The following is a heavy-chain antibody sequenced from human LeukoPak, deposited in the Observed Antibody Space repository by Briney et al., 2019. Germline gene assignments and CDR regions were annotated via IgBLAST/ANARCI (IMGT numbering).Heavy chain of an antibody. V-gene: IGHV3-48*01. CDR2: ISTSSRTI. CDR3: ARDAVDQYYYYGMDV. Sequence: GGSLRLSCAASGFTLSSYSMNWGRQAPGKGLEWISYISTSSRTIYYADSVKGRFTISRDNAKNSLYMQMNSLKAEDTAIYFCARDAVDQYYYYGMDVWGQGTTVTVSS. D-gene: IGHD6-19*01. J-gene: IGHJ6*02. CDR1: GFTLSSYS.